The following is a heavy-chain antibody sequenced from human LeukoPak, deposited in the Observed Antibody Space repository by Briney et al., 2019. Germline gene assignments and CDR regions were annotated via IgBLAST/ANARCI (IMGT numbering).Heavy chain of an antibody. CDR1: GGSISSSSYY. V-gene: IGHV4-39*07. J-gene: IGHJ6*03. Sequence: SETLSLTCTVSGGSISSSSYYWGWIRQPPGKGLEWIGSIYYSGSTYYNPSLKSRVTISVDTSKNQFSLKLSSVTAADTAVYYCARGLTPPWGYYYMDVWGKGTTVTVSS. CDR3: ARGLTPPWGYYYMDV. CDR2: IYYSGST. D-gene: IGHD3-9*01.